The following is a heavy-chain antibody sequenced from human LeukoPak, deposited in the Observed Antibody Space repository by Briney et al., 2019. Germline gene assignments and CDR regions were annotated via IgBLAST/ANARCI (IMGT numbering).Heavy chain of an antibody. J-gene: IGHJ4*02. CDR3: AKVWGIKQYYFDY. V-gene: IGHV3-30*04. CDR1: GFTFSSYA. D-gene: IGHD3-16*01. Sequence: GGSLRLSCAASGFTFSSYAMHWVRQAPGKGLEWVAVISYDGSNKYYADSVKGRFTISRDNSKNTLYLQMNSLRAEDTAVYYCAKVWGIKQYYFDYWGLGTLVTVSS. CDR2: ISYDGSNK.